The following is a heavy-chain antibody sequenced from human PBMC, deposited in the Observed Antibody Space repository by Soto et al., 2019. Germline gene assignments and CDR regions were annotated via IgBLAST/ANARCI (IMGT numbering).Heavy chain of an antibody. V-gene: IGHV3-53*01. CDR2: IYTGGTT. J-gene: IGHJ4*02. Sequence: GGSLRLSFVVSGFTVSSSNYMSWVRQAPGKGLEWVSVIYTGGTTYYADSVKGRFTISRDNSKNTLYLQMNSLRAEDTDVYYCHAYGYWGQGTLVTVSS. CDR1: GFTVSSSNY. D-gene: IGHD4-17*01. CDR3: HAYGY.